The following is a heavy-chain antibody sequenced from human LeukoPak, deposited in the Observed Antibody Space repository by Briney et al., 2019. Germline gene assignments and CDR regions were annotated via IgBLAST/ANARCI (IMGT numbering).Heavy chain of an antibody. J-gene: IGHJ4*02. Sequence: SETLSLTCTVSGGSISSYYWSWIRQPPGKGLEWIGYIYYSGSTNYNPSLKSRVTISVDTSKNQFSLKLSSVTAADTAVYYCASSIYGPYYFDYWGQGTLVTVSS. V-gene: IGHV4-59*01. CDR2: IYYSGST. CDR1: GGSISSYY. D-gene: IGHD4-11*01. CDR3: ASSIYGPYYFDY.